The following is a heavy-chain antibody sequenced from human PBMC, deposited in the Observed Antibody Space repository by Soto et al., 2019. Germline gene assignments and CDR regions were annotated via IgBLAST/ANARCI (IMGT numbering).Heavy chain of an antibody. CDR1: GFTFNSYS. Sequence: GGSRILSCAASGFTFNSYSMNWVRQAPGQGLEWVSSMSRSSRYIYYADSVKGRFTISRDNARNSVYLQMNSLRAEDTAVYYCARDGGVAATLANYFDYWGQGTLVTVSS. CDR3: ARDGGVAATLANYFDY. CDR2: MSRSSRYI. D-gene: IGHD2-15*01. J-gene: IGHJ4*02. V-gene: IGHV3-21*01.